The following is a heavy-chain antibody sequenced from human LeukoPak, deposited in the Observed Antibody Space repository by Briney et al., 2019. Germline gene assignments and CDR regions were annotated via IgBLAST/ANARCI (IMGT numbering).Heavy chain of an antibody. CDR1: GFMFHDYA. CDR3: ARESESSGWYDY. CDR2: ISGDGGST. Sequence: GGSLVLSCAAPGFMFHDYAIHWVRQAPGKGLEWVSLISGDGGSTFYADSVKGRFTISRDNSKNSLYLQMNSLRSDDTALYYCARESESSGWYDYWGQGTLVTVSS. D-gene: IGHD6-19*01. V-gene: IGHV3-43*02. J-gene: IGHJ4*02.